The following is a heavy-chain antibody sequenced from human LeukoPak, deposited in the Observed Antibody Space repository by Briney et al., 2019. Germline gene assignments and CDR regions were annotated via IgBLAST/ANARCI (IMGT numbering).Heavy chain of an antibody. Sequence: PGRSLRLSCAASGXTFNNYGVNWVSQAPRKGLELLSYISSDSSSLSYADSVRGRFTISRDNAKNSLYLQMNSLRDEDTAVYYCARRYSSGWSVFDYWGQGTLVTVSS. J-gene: IGHJ4*02. CDR3: ARRYSSGWSVFDY. CDR2: ISSDSSSL. D-gene: IGHD6-19*01. CDR1: GXTFNNYG. V-gene: IGHV3-48*02.